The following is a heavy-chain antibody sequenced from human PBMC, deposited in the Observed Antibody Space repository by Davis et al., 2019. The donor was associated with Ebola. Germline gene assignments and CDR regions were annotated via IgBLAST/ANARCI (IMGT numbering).Heavy chain of an antibody. D-gene: IGHD3-16*02. CDR1: GFTLSSYA. J-gene: IGHJ5*02. Sequence: GESLKTPRAAPGFTLSSYAMSWVRQAPGKGLEWVSAISGSGGSTYYADSVKGRFTISRDNSKNTLYLQMNSLRAEDTAVYYCAKAYIWGSYRPTAHWFDPWGQGTLVTVSS. CDR2: ISGSGGST. CDR3: AKAYIWGSYRPTAHWFDP. V-gene: IGHV3-23*01.